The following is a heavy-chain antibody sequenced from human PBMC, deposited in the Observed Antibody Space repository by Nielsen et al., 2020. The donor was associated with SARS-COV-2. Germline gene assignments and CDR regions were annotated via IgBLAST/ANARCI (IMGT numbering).Heavy chain of an antibody. V-gene: IGHV7-4-1*02. J-gene: IGHJ6*02. CDR2: INTNTGNP. CDR3: ASKLGHYDYGALEDFYHYYGMDV. D-gene: IGHD3-16*01. Sequence: WVRQAPGQGLEWMGWINTNTGNPTYAQGFTGRFVFSLDTSVSTAYLQISSLKAEDTAVYYCASKLGHYDYGALEDFYHYYGMDVWGQGTTVTVSS.